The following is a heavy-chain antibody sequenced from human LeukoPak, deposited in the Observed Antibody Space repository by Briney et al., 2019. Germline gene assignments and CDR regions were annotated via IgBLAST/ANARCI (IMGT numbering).Heavy chain of an antibody. CDR3: ARGGDYDILTGYPFDY. Sequence: ASVKVSCKASGYTFTGYYMHWVRQAPGQGLEWMGWINPNSGGTNYAQKFQGRVTMTRDTSISTAYMELSRLRSDDTAVYYCARGGDYDILTGYPFDYWGQGTLVTVSA. CDR1: GYTFTGYY. J-gene: IGHJ4*02. V-gene: IGHV1-2*02. D-gene: IGHD3-9*01. CDR2: INPNSGGT.